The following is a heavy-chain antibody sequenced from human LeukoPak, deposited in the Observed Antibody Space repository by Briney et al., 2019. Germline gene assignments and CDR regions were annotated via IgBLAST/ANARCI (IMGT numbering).Heavy chain of an antibody. D-gene: IGHD3-22*01. Sequence: GESLEISCKGYGYSFTNYWIGWVRQMPGRGLEWMGIIYPGDSDTRYSPSFQGQVTISADKSITTAYLQWSSLKASDTAMYYCARYHYFNSSGYYYYFDYWGQGTLVTVSS. V-gene: IGHV5-51*01. CDR2: IYPGDSDT. CDR3: ARYHYFNSSGYYYYFDY. J-gene: IGHJ4*02. CDR1: GYSFTNYW.